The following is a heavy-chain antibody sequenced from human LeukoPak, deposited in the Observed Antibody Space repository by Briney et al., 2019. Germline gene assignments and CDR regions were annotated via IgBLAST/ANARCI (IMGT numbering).Heavy chain of an antibody. CDR3: ARGGPRLMVNNWFDP. CDR1: GGSISSYH. D-gene: IGHD2-8*01. Sequence: SSETLSLTCTVSGGSISSYHWSWIRQPPGKGLEWIGYIYYSGSTNYNPSLKSRVTISVDTSKNQFSLKLSSVTAADTAVYYCARGGPRLMVNNWFDPWGQGTLVTVSS. CDR2: IYYSGST. J-gene: IGHJ5*02. V-gene: IGHV4-59*01.